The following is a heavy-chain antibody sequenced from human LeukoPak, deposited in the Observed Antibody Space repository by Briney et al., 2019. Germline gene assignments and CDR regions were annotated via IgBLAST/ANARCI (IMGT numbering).Heavy chain of an antibody. V-gene: IGHV3-74*01. CDR1: GLAFSAYK. D-gene: IGHD1-26*01. Sequence: PGGSLRLSCAASGLAFSAYKMHWVRQAPRKGLVWVSRISTDGYTTDYADFVQGRFTASRDNTKNTWSLEMNSLRAEDTAVYYCAKDRRWESPHYLDSWGQGTLVTVSS. CDR2: ISTDGYTT. CDR3: AKDRRWESPHYLDS. J-gene: IGHJ4*02.